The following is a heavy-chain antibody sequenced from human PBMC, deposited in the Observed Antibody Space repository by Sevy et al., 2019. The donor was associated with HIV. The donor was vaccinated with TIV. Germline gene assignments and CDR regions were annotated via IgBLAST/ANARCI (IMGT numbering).Heavy chain of an antibody. CDR1: GFTFSSYW. Sequence: GGSLRLSCAASGFTFSSYWMHWVRQAPGKGLVWVSRINSDGSSTGYADSVKGRFTISRDNAKNTLYLQMNSLRAEDTAVYYCARTRRITMVRGHMDVWGKGTTVTVSS. J-gene: IGHJ6*03. CDR3: ARTRRITMVRGHMDV. D-gene: IGHD3-10*01. CDR2: INSDGSST. V-gene: IGHV3-74*01.